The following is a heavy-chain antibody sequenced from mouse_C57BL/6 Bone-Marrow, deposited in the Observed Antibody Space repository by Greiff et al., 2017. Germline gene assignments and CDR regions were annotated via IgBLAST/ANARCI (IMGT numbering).Heavy chain of an antibody. CDR3: ASFPGGYYSYCFAY. J-gene: IGHJ2*01. D-gene: IGHD2-3*01. V-gene: IGHV1-9*01. CDR1: GYTFTGYW. CDR2: ILPGSGST. Sequence: VQLQQSGAELMKPGASVKLSCKATGYTFTGYWIEWVKQRPGHGLEWIGEILPGSGSTNYNEKFKGKATFTADTSTNTSYMQLSSLTTEDSAIYDCASFPGGYYSYCFAYWGQGTTLTVSS.